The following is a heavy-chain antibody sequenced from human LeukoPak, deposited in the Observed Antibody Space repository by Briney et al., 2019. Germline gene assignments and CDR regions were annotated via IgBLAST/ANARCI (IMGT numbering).Heavy chain of an antibody. CDR3: ARGRGPVVRGVIITIGSDY. CDR1: GYTFTSYD. J-gene: IGHJ4*02. Sequence: GASVKVSCKASGYTFTSYDINWVRQATGQGLEWMVWMNPNSGNTGYAQKFQGRVTMTRNTSISTAYMELSSLRSEDTAVYYCARGRGPVVRGVIITIGSDYWGQGTLVTVSS. D-gene: IGHD3-10*01. CDR2: MNPNSGNT. V-gene: IGHV1-8*01.